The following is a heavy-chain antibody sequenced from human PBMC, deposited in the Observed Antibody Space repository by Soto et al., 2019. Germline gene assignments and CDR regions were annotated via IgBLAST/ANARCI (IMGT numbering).Heavy chain of an antibody. D-gene: IGHD5-12*01. V-gene: IGHV3-73*02. CDR1: GFSFSASD. CDR3: TRQGPRGGYNWGFDY. Sequence: EVQLVESGGGLVQPGGSLKLSCAASGFSFSASDIHWGRQASGKGLEWVGRIRSKANIYATEYAASVKGRFTISRDDSKNTAYLRMNSLKTEDTAVYYCTRQGPRGGYNWGFDYWGQGTLVTVSS. J-gene: IGHJ4*02. CDR2: IRSKANIYAT.